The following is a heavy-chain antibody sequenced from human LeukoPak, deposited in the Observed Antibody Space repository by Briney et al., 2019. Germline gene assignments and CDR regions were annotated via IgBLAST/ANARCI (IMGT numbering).Heavy chain of an antibody. CDR1: GFTFSSYS. CDR2: ISSSSSTI. Sequence: TGGSLRLSCAASGFTFSSYSMDWVRQAPGKGLEWVSYISSSSSTIYYADSVKGRFTISRDSAKNSLYLQMNSLRAEDTAVYYCARDLNDFRSGYSYDYWGQGTLVTVSS. CDR3: ARDLNDFRSGYSYDY. V-gene: IGHV3-48*01. D-gene: IGHD3-3*01. J-gene: IGHJ4*02.